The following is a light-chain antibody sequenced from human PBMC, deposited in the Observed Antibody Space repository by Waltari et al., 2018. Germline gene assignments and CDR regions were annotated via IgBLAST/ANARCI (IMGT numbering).Light chain of an antibody. CDR1: SSDVGGYNY. CDR3: NSYTSSSTWV. J-gene: IGLJ3*02. V-gene: IGLV2-14*01. CDR2: DVS. Sequence: QSALTQPASVSGSPGQSLTISCTGTSSDVGGYNYVSWYQQHPGKAPNLMIFDVSKRPSGVSNRFSGSKSGSTASLTISGLQAEDEADFYCNSYTSSSTWVFGGGTKLTVL.